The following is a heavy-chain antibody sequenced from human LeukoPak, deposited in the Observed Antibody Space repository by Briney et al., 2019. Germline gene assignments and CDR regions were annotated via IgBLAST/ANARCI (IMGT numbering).Heavy chain of an antibody. CDR3: ARGGRMGGSGLDL. J-gene: IGHJ2*01. CDR2: IYYSGST. V-gene: IGHV4-39*07. CDR1: GGSISSSSYY. Sequence: SETLSLTCTVSGGSISSSSYYWGWIRQPPGKGLEWIGSIYYSGSTYYNPSLKSRVTISVDASKNQFSLKLSSVTAADTAVYYCARGGRMGGSGLDLWGRGTLVTVSS. D-gene: IGHD3-16*01.